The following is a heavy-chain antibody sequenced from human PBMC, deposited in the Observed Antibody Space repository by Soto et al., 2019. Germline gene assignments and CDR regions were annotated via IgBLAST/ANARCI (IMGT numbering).Heavy chain of an antibody. J-gene: IGHJ6*02. V-gene: IGHV1-24*01. CDR2: HDLEEGNI. Sequence: QVQLVQSGAEVTKPGASVKVSCKVFGHTLSELSIHWVRQAPGKRLEWMGGHDLEEGNISHAQKFQGRITMTEDTSTDKGYTELSRLRYEDTAVYYCATDSPRRSTLYGLDAYYSYVMDVWGQGTSVTVSS. D-gene: IGHD1-1*01. CDR1: GHTLSELS. CDR3: ATDSPRRSTLYGLDAYYSYVMDV.